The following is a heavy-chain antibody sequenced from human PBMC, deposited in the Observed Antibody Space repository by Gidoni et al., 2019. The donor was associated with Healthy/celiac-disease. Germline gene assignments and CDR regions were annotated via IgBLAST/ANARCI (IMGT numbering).Heavy chain of an antibody. CDR2: IWYDGSNK. J-gene: IGHJ6*02. V-gene: IGHV3-33*01. CDR3: ARALTGTKPRAPNYYYYYGMDV. D-gene: IGHD1-20*01. Sequence: QVQLVESGGGVVQPGRSLRLSCAASGFTFSSSGMHWVRQAPGKGLEWVAVIWYDGSNKYYADSVKGRFTISRDNSKNTLYLQMNSLRAEDTAVYYCARALTGTKPRAPNYYYYYGMDVWGQGTTVTVSS. CDR1: GFTFSSSG.